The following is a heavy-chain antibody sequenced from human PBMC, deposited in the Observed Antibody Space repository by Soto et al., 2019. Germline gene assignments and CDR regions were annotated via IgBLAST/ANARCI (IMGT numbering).Heavy chain of an antibody. CDR1: GYSFTNND. J-gene: IGHJ5*02. V-gene: IGHV1-8*01. CDR3: ARMATFGSLNWFDP. D-gene: IGHD3-16*01. CDR2: MNPGSGDT. Sequence: GDSVKVSCKASGYSFTNNDVSWVRQATGQGLEWMGWMNPGSGDTGYAQKFQGRVTMTRDISIATAYMELSSLRSDDTAIYYCARMATFGSLNWFDPRGQGTLVTVSS.